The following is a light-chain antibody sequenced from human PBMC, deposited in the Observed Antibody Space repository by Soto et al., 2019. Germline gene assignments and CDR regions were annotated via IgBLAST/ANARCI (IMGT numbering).Light chain of an antibody. Sequence: DIQMTQYPSTLYASVRHIVTITCRASQSISSWLAWNQQKPGKAPKLLIYDASSLESGVPSRFSGSGSGTEFALTISSLQPDDFATYYCQQYNSYSTFGGGTKVEIK. CDR2: DAS. CDR1: QSISSW. V-gene: IGKV1-5*01. CDR3: QQYNSYST. J-gene: IGKJ4*02.